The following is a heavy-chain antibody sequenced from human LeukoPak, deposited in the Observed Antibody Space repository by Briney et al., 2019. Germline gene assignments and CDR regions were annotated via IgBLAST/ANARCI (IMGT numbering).Heavy chain of an antibody. J-gene: IGHJ3*02. D-gene: IGHD5-24*01. CDR2: ISYDGSTK. Sequence: GGSLRLSCAASGFTFSSYAMHWVRQAPGKGLEGVTVISYDGSTKYYADSVKGRFTISRDNSRNTLYLQMNSLRAEDTAVYYCAREQGYGGRWLQNAFDIWGQGTMVTVSS. CDR1: GFTFSSYA. V-gene: IGHV3-30-3*01. CDR3: AREQGYGGRWLQNAFDI.